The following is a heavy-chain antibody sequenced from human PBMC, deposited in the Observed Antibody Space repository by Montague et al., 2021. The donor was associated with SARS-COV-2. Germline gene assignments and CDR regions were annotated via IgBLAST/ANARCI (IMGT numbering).Heavy chain of an antibody. Sequence: SETLSLTCTVSGGSISRYSWTWIRQPPGKGLEWIGYIYNSGSTNYNPSPTSRVTISVDTSKNQFSLKLGSVAAADTAVYYCARVGRGSSWYEVAFDIWGQGTMVTVSS. CDR3: ARVGRGSSWYEVAFDI. CDR2: IYNSGST. V-gene: IGHV4-59*01. J-gene: IGHJ3*02. D-gene: IGHD6-13*01. CDR1: GGSISRYS.